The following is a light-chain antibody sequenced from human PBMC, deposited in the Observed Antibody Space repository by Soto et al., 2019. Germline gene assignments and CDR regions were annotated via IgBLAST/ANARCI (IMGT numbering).Light chain of an antibody. V-gene: IGKV3-11*01. CDR3: QQRHMWPIT. CDR1: QSFRGL. CDR2: DAY. J-gene: IGKJ5*01. Sequence: EIVLTQSPGTLSLPPGERATLSCRASQSFRGLLAWYQQKPGQAPRLLIYDAYNRATGIPPRFSGSGSGTDFTLTISSLEPEDSAVYYCQQRHMWPITFGQGTRLEIK.